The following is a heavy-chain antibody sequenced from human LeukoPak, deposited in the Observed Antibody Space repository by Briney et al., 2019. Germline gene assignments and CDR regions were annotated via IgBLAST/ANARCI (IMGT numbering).Heavy chain of an antibody. V-gene: IGHV4-59*01. CDR3: ARDFPDSSSSRRFDY. CDR2: IYYSGST. J-gene: IGHJ4*02. D-gene: IGHD6-6*01. CDR1: GGSISSYY. Sequence: SETLSLTCTVSGGSISSYYWSWIRQPPGKGLEGMGYIYYSGSTNYNPSLKSRVTISVDTSKNQFSLKLSSVTAADTAVYYCARDFPDSSSSRRFDYWGQGTLVTVSS.